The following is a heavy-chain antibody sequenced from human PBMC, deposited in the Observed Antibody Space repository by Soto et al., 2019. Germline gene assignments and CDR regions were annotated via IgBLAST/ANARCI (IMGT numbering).Heavy chain of an antibody. V-gene: IGHV3-30-3*01. CDR3: ARSRSGAVPDSFDY. CDR2: ISKDGSVQ. Sequence: QVQLVESGGRVVQPGRSLRLSCAASGFIFNRYAIHWVRQTPGKGLEWVAVISKDGSVQYYADSVRGRFIISRDKSKDTVYLEMNSLRAEDTAVFYCARSRSGAVPDSFDYWGQGTLVTVSS. J-gene: IGHJ4*02. D-gene: IGHD3-3*01. CDR1: GFIFNRYA.